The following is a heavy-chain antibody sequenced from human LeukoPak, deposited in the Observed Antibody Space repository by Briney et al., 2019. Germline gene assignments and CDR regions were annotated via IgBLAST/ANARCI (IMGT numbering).Heavy chain of an antibody. CDR2: ISGSGGNT. D-gene: IGHD2-2*01. Sequence: GGSLRLSCAASGFTFSSYAMSWVRQAPGKGLEWVSAISGSGGNTYYADSVKGRFTISRDNSKNTLYLQMNSLRAEDTAVYYCARAIVVIPAAIRYWGQGTLVTVSS. CDR3: ARAIVVIPAAIRY. V-gene: IGHV3-23*01. CDR1: GFTFSSYA. J-gene: IGHJ4*02.